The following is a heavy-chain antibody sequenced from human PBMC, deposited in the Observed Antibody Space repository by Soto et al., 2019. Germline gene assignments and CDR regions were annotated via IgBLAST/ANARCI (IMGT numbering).Heavy chain of an antibody. CDR1: RFTFSAYG. CDR2: ISSDGSNI. Sequence: QEPLVESGGGVVQPGRSLRLSCAASRFTFSAYGMHWVRQAPGKGLEWVAVISSDGSNIYYADFVKGRFTISRDNSNNTLYLQMNSLRAEDTAVYYCTKDAHPSYFYNGMDFWGRGTTVAVSS. CDR3: TKDAHPSYFYNGMDF. J-gene: IGHJ6*02. V-gene: IGHV3-30*18.